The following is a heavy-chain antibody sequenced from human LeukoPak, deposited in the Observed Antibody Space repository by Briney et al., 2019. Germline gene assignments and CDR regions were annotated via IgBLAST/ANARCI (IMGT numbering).Heavy chain of an antibody. CDR2: IYHSGRT. Sequence: SETLSLTCTVSGYSISSGYYWGWIRQPPGKGLEWIGSIYHSGRTYYNPSLKSRVTISLDTSKNQFSLRLTSVTAADTAVYYCARGRYLTTSGGAAAGFLDYWGQGSLVTVST. D-gene: IGHD6-13*01. V-gene: IGHV4-38-2*02. CDR3: ARGRYLTTSGGAAAGFLDY. J-gene: IGHJ4*02. CDR1: GYSISSGYY.